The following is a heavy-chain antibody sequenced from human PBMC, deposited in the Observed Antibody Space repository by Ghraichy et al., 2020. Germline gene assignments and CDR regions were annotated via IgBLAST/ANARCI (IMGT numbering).Heavy chain of an antibody. CDR1: GGSISSSSYY. V-gene: IGHV4-39*01. CDR2: IYYSGST. Sequence: SETLSLTCTVSGGSISSSSYYWGWIRQPPGKGLEWIGSIYYSGSTYYNPSLKSRVTISVDTSKNQFSLKLSSVTAADTAVYYCARHELCGGDCYPLENWFDPWGQGTLVTVSS. J-gene: IGHJ5*02. CDR3: ARHELCGGDCYPLENWFDP. D-gene: IGHD2-21*02.